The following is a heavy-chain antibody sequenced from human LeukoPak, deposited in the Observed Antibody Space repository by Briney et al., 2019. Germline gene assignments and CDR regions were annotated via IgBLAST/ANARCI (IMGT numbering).Heavy chain of an antibody. D-gene: IGHD2-15*01. CDR2: IGSSDSTT. V-gene: IGHV3-48*03. CDR3: AKNGDRGAFCTGGTCYPYFYYYMDV. J-gene: IGHJ6*03. Sequence: PGGSLRLSCVASGFTFSSYEMNWVRQAPGKGLEWLSYIGSSDSTTHYADSVKGRFTISRDNSKDTLYLQMSSLRAEDTAIYYCAKNGDRGAFCTGGTCYPYFYYYMDVWGKGTTVTI. CDR1: GFTFSSYE.